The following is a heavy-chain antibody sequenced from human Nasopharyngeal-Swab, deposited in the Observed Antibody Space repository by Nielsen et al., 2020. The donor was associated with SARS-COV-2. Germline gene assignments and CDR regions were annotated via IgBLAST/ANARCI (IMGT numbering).Heavy chain of an antibody. CDR3: ARDTSSSWYYYYYMDV. Sequence: LRLSCAISGDSVSSNSAAWNWIRQSPSRGLEWLGRTYYRSKWYNDYAVSVKSRITINPDTSKNQFSLQLNSVTPEDTAVYYCARDTSSSWYYYYYMDVWGKGTTVTVSS. CDR2: TYYRSKWYN. V-gene: IGHV6-1*01. J-gene: IGHJ6*03. CDR1: GDSVSSNSAA. D-gene: IGHD6-13*01.